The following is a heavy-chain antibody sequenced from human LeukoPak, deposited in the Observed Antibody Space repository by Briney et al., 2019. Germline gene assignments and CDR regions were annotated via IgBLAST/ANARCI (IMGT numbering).Heavy chain of an antibody. Sequence: GGSLRLSCAASGFTFSSYGMHWVRQAPGKGLEWVAVISYDGSNKYYADSVKGRFTISRDNSKNTLYLQMNSLRAEDTAVYYCAKLPLSGPGSWANAFDIWGQGTMVTVSS. J-gene: IGHJ3*02. V-gene: IGHV3-30*18. CDR2: ISYDGSNK. CDR1: GFTFSSYG. D-gene: IGHD3-10*01. CDR3: AKLPLSGPGSWANAFDI.